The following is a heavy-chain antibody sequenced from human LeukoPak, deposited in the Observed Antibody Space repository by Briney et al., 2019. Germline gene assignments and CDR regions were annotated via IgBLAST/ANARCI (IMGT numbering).Heavy chain of an antibody. Sequence: ASVKVSCKVSGYRFTSYGLSWVRQAPGQGLEWMGWISGYNGNTNSAQKFQDRVTMTTDTSTSTVYMELRSLRSDDTAIYYCVHCRGGSRYFAAFDIWGQGTMVTVSS. CDR1: GYRFTSYG. CDR2: ISGYNGNT. J-gene: IGHJ3*02. D-gene: IGHD2-15*01. V-gene: IGHV1-18*01. CDR3: VHCRGGSRYFAAFDI.